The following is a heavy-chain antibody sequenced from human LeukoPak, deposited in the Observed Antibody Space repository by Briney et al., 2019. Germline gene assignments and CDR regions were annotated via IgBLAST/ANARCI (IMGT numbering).Heavy chain of an antibody. Sequence: SETLSLTCTVSGGSISSGDYYWSWIRQPPGKGLEWIGYIYYSGSTYYNPSLKSRVTISVDTSKNRFSLKLSSVTAADTAVYYCARATYYYDSSGYYLFDYWGQGTLVTVSS. J-gene: IGHJ4*02. CDR3: ARATYYYDSSGYYLFDY. D-gene: IGHD3-22*01. CDR2: IYYSGST. V-gene: IGHV4-30-4*01. CDR1: GGSISSGDYY.